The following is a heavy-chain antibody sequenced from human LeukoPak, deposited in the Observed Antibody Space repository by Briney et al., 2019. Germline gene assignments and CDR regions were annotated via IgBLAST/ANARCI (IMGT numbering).Heavy chain of an antibody. J-gene: IGHJ4*02. Sequence: GRSLRLSCAASGFTFSSYGMHWVRQAPGKGLEWVAVIWYDGSNKYYADSVKGRFTISRDNSKNTLYLQMNSLRAEDTAVYYCAKCLGTSCYGFDYWGQGTLVTVSS. CDR3: AKCLGTSCYGFDY. D-gene: IGHD2-2*01. V-gene: IGHV3-33*06. CDR2: IWYDGSNK. CDR1: GFTFSSYG.